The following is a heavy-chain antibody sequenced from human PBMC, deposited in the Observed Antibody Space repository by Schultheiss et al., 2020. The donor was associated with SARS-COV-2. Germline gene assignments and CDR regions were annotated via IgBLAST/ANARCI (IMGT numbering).Heavy chain of an antibody. CDR1: GGSISSYY. CDR2: IYTSGST. D-gene: IGHD5-12*01. Sequence: SETLSLTCTVSGGSISSYYWSWIRQPAGKGLEWIGRIYTSGSTNYNPSLKSRVTISVDTSKNQFSLKLSSVTAADTAVYYCARRGYSGYGLGSWIDYWGQGTLVTVSS. V-gene: IGHV4-4*07. CDR3: ARRGYSGYGLGSWIDY. J-gene: IGHJ4*02.